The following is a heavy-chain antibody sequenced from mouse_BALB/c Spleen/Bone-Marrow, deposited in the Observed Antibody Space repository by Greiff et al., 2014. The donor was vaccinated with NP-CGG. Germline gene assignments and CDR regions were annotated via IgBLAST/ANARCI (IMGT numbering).Heavy chain of an antibody. D-gene: IGHD3-3*01. CDR1: GFTFSSFG. CDR2: ISSGSRTV. CDR3: TRSRGNWDDFDY. Sequence: DVKLVESGGGLVQPGGSRKLSCAASGFTFSSFGMHWVRQAPEKGLEWVAYISSGSRTVFYADTVKGRFTISRDSPKNTLFLQMTSLRSEDTAMYYCTRSRGNWDDFDYWGQGTTLTVSS. J-gene: IGHJ2*01. V-gene: IGHV5-17*02.